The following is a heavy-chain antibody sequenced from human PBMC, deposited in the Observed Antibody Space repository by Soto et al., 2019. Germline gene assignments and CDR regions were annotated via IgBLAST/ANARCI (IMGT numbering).Heavy chain of an antibody. V-gene: IGHV1-8*01. CDR3: ARWGAGYCSSTSCSGPRHLIDY. CDR1: GYTFTSYE. Sequence: ASVKVSCKASGYTFTSYEINWVRQATGQGLEWMGWMNPNSGNTGYAQKFQGRVTMTRNTSISTAYMELSSLRSEDTAVYYCARWGAGYCSSTSCSGPRHLIDYWGQGTLVTASS. D-gene: IGHD2-2*01. J-gene: IGHJ4*02. CDR2: MNPNSGNT.